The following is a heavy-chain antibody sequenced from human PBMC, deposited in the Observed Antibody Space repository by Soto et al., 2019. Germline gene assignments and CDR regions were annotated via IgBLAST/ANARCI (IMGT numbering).Heavy chain of an antibody. CDR1: GYTFINYG. CDR3: ARELYDNGPSGLDV. J-gene: IGHJ6*02. CDR2: ISPSSGAT. V-gene: IGHV1-18*01. Sequence: ASVKVSCKASGYTFINYGISWVRQAPGQGPEWMGWISPSSGATNYAQKLQDRVTMTTDTSTSTAYMELRSLRSDDTAVYYCARELYDNGPSGLDVWGQGTTVTVSS. D-gene: IGHD3-22*01.